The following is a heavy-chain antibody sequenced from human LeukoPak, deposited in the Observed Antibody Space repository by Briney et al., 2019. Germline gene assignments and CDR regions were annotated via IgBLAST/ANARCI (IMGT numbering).Heavy chain of an antibody. Sequence: PGGSLRLSCAASGFTFSSYGMHWVRQAPGKGLEWVAFIRYDGSNKYYADSVKGRFTISRDNSKNTLYLQMNSLRAEDTAVYYCAKYPSRSPEDIVVVPAAIRDDAFDIWGQGTMVTVSS. D-gene: IGHD2-2*02. CDR3: AKYPSRSPEDIVVVPAAIRDDAFDI. V-gene: IGHV3-30*02. J-gene: IGHJ3*02. CDR1: GFTFSSYG. CDR2: IRYDGSNK.